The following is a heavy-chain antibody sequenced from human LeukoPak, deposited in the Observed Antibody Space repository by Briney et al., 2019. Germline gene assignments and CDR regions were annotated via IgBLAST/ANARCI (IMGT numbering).Heavy chain of an antibody. CDR2: IRESSSDT. Sequence: GGSLRLSCAASGFTFNNYNMNWVRLAPGKGLEWVSSIRESSSDTYHGDSVKGRFTISRDNAKKSLYLQMNSLRAEDTAVYYCSRDLGDYWGQGTLVTVSS. D-gene: IGHD3-16*01. V-gene: IGHV3-21*01. J-gene: IGHJ4*02. CDR1: GFTFNNYN. CDR3: SRDLGDY.